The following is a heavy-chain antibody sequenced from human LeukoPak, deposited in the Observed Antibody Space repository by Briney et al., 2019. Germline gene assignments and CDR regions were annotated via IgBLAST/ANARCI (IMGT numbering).Heavy chain of an antibody. Sequence: GGSLRLSCAASGFTLSSNYMSWVRQAPGKGLEGVSVIYSGGSTYYSDSVKGRFTISRNNSKNPLYLQMNSLRAEDTAVYYCAREAVDTAMAFDYWGQGTLVTVSS. CDR1: GFTLSSNY. V-gene: IGHV3-66*01. J-gene: IGHJ4*02. CDR2: IYSGGST. D-gene: IGHD5-18*01. CDR3: AREAVDTAMAFDY.